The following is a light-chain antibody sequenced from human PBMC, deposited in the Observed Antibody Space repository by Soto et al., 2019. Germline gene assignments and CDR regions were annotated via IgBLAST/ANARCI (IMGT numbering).Light chain of an antibody. CDR1: QTVSSRF. CDR2: GAL. J-gene: IGKJ1*01. V-gene: IGKV3-20*01. Sequence: EIVLTQSPGTLSLSPGERATLSCRASQTVSSRFLAWYQQKPGQAPRLLIYGALSRATGIPDRFSGSGSGTDFTLTISRLEPEDFAVYYCQQYGSSPTWTFGQGTKVDIK. CDR3: QQYGSSPTWT.